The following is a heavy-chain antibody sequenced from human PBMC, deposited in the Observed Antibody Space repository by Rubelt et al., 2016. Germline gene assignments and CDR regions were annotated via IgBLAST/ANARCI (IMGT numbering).Heavy chain of an antibody. CDR3: ARDRTVTSLRGRSVDYAMDV. CDR1: GFTFSGYY. J-gene: IGHJ6*02. Sequence: QVQLVESGGGLVKPGGSLRLSCAASGFTFSGYYMSWIRQAPGKGLEWVSYISSDNSYTNYADSVKGRFTLARDNSKNTLYLKMNSVRVEEPAGYSCARDRTVTSLRGRSVDYAMDVWGQGTTVTVSS. CDR2: ISSDNSYT. V-gene: IGHV3-11*06. D-gene: IGHD4-17*01.